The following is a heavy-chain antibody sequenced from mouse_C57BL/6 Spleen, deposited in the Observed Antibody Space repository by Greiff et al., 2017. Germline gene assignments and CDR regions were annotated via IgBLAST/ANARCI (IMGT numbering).Heavy chain of an antibody. J-gene: IGHJ3*01. V-gene: IGHV1-64*01. CDR2: IHPNSGST. Sequence: PGASVKLSCNASGYTFTSYWMHWVKQRPGQGLEWIGMIHPNSGSTNYNEKFKSKATLTVDKSSSPAYMQLSSLTSEDSAVYYCARRAIYYDYDEETWFAYWGQGTLVTVSA. CDR1: GYTFTSYW. CDR3: ARRAIYYDYDEETWFAY. D-gene: IGHD2-4*01.